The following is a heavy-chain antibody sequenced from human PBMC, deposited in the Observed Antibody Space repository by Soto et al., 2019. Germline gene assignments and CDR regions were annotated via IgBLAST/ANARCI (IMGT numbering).Heavy chain of an antibody. V-gene: IGHV1-2*02. CDR1: GYTFTDYY. CDR2: VNPDTGAT. J-gene: IGHJ5*02. CDR3: ARSGTGPTYLGP. D-gene: IGHD1-1*01. Sequence: QVQLVQSGAEVVKPGASVKVSCQGSGYTFTDYYLHWLRQAPGHGLEWIGWVNPDTGATNYAQNFQGRVTLTRDASINTGHMELARLGSDDTAVYYCARSGTGPTYLGPWGQGNLVTVSS.